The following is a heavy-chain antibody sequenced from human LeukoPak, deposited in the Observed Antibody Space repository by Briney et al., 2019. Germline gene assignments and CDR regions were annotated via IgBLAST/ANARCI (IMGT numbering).Heavy chain of an antibody. Sequence: PSETLSLTCTVSGGSISSGGYYWSWIRQPPGKGLEWIGYIYHSGSTYYNPSLKSRVTISVDRSKNQFSLKLSSVTAADTAVYYCARTVVVPAAIERGGFDYWGQGTLVTVS. CDR2: IYHSGST. D-gene: IGHD2-2*02. CDR1: GGSISSGGYY. CDR3: ARTVVVPAAIERGGFDY. V-gene: IGHV4-30-2*01. J-gene: IGHJ4*02.